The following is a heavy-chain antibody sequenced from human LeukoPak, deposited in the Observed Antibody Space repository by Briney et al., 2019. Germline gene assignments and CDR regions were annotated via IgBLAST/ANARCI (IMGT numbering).Heavy chain of an antibody. Sequence: SETLSLTCTVSGGSISSSNYYWGWIRQPPGKGLEYIGSMSSSGTTYYNPSLKSRVTISVDTSNNQFSLKLSSVTAADTAVYYCARGSQIGMVRGAYDYWGQGTLVTVSS. CDR2: MSSSGTT. J-gene: IGHJ4*02. CDR3: ARGSQIGMVRGAYDY. CDR1: GGSISSSNYY. V-gene: IGHV4-39*07. D-gene: IGHD3-10*01.